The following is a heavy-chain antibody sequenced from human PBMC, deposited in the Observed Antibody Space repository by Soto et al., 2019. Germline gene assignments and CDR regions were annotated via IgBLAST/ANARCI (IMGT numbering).Heavy chain of an antibody. CDR1: GFTFSSYS. CDR3: AGEGHIAVAANKWTDFDY. CDR2: ISSSSSYI. V-gene: IGHV3-21*01. D-gene: IGHD6-19*01. J-gene: IGHJ4*02. Sequence: EVQLVESGGGLVKPGGSLRLSCAASGFTFSSYSMNWVRQAPGKGLEWVSSISSSSSYIYYADSVKGRFTISRDNAKNSLYLQMNSLRAEDTAVYYCAGEGHIAVAANKWTDFDYWGQGTLVTVSS.